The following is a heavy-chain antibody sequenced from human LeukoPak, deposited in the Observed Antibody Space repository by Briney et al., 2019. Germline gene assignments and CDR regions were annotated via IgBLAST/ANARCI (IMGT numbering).Heavy chain of an antibody. CDR3: ARDGDTVLTRGYYYYMDV. CDR2: ISGSGSDI. D-gene: IGHD4-23*01. CDR1: GFTFSDYY. J-gene: IGHJ6*03. V-gene: IGHV3-11*04. Sequence: GGSLRLSCATSGFTFSDYYMSWIRQAPGKGLEWLSYISGSGSDINYADSVKGRFTVSRDNAKSALYLQMNSLRAEDTAVYYCARDGDTVLTRGYYYYMDVWDKGTTVTVSS.